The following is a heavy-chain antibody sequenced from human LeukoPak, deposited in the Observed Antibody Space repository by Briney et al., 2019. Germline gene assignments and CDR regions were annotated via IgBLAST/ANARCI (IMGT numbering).Heavy chain of an antibody. J-gene: IGHJ5*02. CDR3: ARGLLGFMRSDYSNYWDNWFDP. D-gene: IGHD4-11*01. V-gene: IGHV1-8*02. CDR1: GYTFTNYY. Sequence: AAVKVSCKASGYTFTNYYITWVRQATVQGLEWMGWMNPNSGNTGYAQRFQGRVTMTSNTSISTAYMELSSMRSEDTAVYYCARGLLGFMRSDYSNYWDNWFDPWGQGTLVTVSS. CDR2: MNPNSGNT.